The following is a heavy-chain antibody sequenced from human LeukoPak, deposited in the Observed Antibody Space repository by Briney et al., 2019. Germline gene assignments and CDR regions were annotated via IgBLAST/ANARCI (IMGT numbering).Heavy chain of an antibody. J-gene: IGHJ3*02. D-gene: IGHD1-26*01. V-gene: IGHV4-61*02. CDR2: IYTSGST. CDR3: ARAAREHLDAFDI. CDR1: GGSISSSSYY. Sequence: KPSXXXXXTCTVSGGSISSSSYYWGWIRQPAGKGLEWIWRIYTSGSTNYTPSLKSRVTISVDTSKNQFSLKLSSVTAADTAVYYCARAAREHLDAFDIWGQGTMVTVSS.